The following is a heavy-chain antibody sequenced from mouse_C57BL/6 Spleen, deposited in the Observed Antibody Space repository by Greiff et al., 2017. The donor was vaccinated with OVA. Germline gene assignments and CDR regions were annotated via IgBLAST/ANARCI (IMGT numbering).Heavy chain of an antibody. J-gene: IGHJ3*01. D-gene: IGHD1-1*01. Sequence: QVQLQQSGPGLVQPSQSLSITCTVSGFSLTSYGVHWVRQSPGKGLEWLGVIWSGRSKDYNAAFISSLSISMYNTKRQFFFKMNSLQADETTIFSCARYAVSKVVEGCFAYWGQWTLVTVSA. V-gene: IGHV2-2*01. CDR2: IWSGRSK. CDR1: GFSLTSYG. CDR3: ARYAVSKVVEGCFAY.